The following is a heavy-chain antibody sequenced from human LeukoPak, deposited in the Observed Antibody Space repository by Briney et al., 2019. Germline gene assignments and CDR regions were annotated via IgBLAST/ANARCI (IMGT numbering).Heavy chain of an antibody. D-gene: IGHD1-26*01. CDR2: FSSSGSTI. V-gene: IGHV3-11*01. J-gene: IGHJ4*02. CDR1: GFPFNVHY. Sequence: GGSLRLLCADSGFPFNVHYMRWVPQAPGEGGGGGSYFSSSGSTIYYADSVKGRFAISRDNAKNSLDLQMNSLRAEDTAVYYCARVVYSGTYVDYWGQGTLVTVSS. CDR3: ARVVYSGTYVDY.